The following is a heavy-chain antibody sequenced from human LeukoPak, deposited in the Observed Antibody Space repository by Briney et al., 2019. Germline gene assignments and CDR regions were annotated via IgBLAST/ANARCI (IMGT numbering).Heavy chain of an antibody. CDR2: IGTAGDT. Sequence: GGSLRLSCAASGFTFSSYDMHWVRQATGKGLEWVSAIGTAGDTYYSGSVKGRFIISRGNAKSSLYLQMNSLRVGDTALYYCTRGGRDGFDIWGQGTMVTVSS. J-gene: IGHJ3*02. D-gene: IGHD2-15*01. CDR3: TRGGRDGFDI. CDR1: GFTFSSYD. V-gene: IGHV3-13*01.